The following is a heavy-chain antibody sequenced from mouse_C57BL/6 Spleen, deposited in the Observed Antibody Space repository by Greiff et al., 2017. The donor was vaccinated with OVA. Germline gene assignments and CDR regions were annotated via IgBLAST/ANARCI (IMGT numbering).Heavy chain of an antibody. D-gene: IGHD2-3*01. V-gene: IGHV1-66*01. CDR2: IYPGSGNT. CDR1: GYSFTSYY. J-gene: IGHJ2*01. Sequence: QVQLQQSGPELVKPGASVKISCKASGYSFTSYYIHWVKQRPGQGLEWIGWIYPGSGNTKYNEKFKGKATLTADTSSSTAYMQLSSLTSEDSAVYYCARSNDGYYYFDYWGQGTTRTVSS. CDR3: ARSNDGYYYFDY.